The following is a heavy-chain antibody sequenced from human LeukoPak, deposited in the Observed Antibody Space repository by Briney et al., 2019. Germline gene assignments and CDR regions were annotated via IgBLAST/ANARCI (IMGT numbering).Heavy chain of an antibody. CDR2: LSGSGSNT. CDR1: GFTFSSYG. Sequence: GGSLRLSCAASGFTFSSYGMSWVRQAPGKGLEWASGLSGSGSNTYYADSVKGRFTISRDNSKNTLYLQMNSLRAEDTAVYYCAKDSREQWLAFDAFDIWGQGTMVTVSS. V-gene: IGHV3-23*01. D-gene: IGHD6-19*01. J-gene: IGHJ3*02. CDR3: AKDSREQWLAFDAFDI.